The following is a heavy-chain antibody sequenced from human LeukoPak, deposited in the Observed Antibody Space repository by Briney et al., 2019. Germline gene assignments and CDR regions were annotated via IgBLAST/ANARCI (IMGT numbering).Heavy chain of an antibody. CDR3: ARASIAAAGTLDY. J-gene: IGHJ4*02. V-gene: IGHV1-69*13. CDR1: EGTFSSYA. CDR2: IIPIFGTA. Sequence: SVKVSCKASEGTFSSYAISWVRQAPGQGLEWMGGIIPIFGTANYAQKFQGRVTITADESTSTAYMELSSLRSEDTAVYYCARASIAAAGTLDYWGQGTLVTVSS. D-gene: IGHD6-13*01.